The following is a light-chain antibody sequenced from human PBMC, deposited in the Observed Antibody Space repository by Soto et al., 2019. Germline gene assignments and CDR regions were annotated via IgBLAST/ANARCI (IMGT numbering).Light chain of an antibody. V-gene: IGKV4-1*01. J-gene: IGKJ1*01. Sequence: IVITQAQDCVGLSLGEGATINCNATHEAISRSNNKHYLAWYQQKPGQPPKLLIYWASSRDSGVPDRFSASGSGTDFTLTITSLQAEDVAVYYCQQYHSTPSTFGHRGNVDIK. CDR2: WAS. CDR1: HEAISRSNNKHY. CDR3: QQYHSTPST.